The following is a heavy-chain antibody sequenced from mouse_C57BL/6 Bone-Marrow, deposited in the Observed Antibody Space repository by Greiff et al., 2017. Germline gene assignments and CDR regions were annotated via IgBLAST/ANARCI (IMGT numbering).Heavy chain of an antibody. D-gene: IGHD1-1*01. Sequence: QVQLQQSGPELVKPGASVKISCKASGYAFSSSWMNWVKQRPGKGLEWIGRIYPGDGDTNYNGKFKGKATLTADKSSSTAYMQLSSLTSEDSAVYFCARWKKLLGYYFDYWGQGTTLTVSS. CDR1: GYAFSSSW. CDR3: ARWKKLLGYYFDY. CDR2: IYPGDGDT. V-gene: IGHV1-82*01. J-gene: IGHJ2*01.